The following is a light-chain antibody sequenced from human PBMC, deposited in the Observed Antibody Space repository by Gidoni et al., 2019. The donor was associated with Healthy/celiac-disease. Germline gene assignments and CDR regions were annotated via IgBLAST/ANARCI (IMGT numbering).Light chain of an antibody. CDR2: DVS. Sequence: QSALTQPASVSGSPGQSITISCTGTSSDVGGYNYVSWYQQHPGKAPKLMIYDVSNRPSGVSNRFSGFKSGNTASLTISGLQAEDEADYYCSSYTSSSTWVFGGGTKLTV. CDR1: SSDVGGYNY. CDR3: SSYTSSSTWV. J-gene: IGLJ3*02. V-gene: IGLV2-14*03.